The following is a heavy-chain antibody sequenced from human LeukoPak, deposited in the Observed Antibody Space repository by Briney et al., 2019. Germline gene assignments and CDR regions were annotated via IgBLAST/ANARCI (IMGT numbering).Heavy chain of an antibody. Sequence: PSEILSLTCTVSGGSISSYYWSWIRQPPGKGLEWIGYIYYSGSTNYNPSLKSRVTISVDTSKNQFSLKLSSVTAADTAVYYCARAVAMGPGYYYYGMDVWGQGTTVTVSS. D-gene: IGHD5-18*01. CDR3: ARAVAMGPGYYYYGMDV. CDR1: GGSISSYY. V-gene: IGHV4-59*01. CDR2: IYYSGST. J-gene: IGHJ6*02.